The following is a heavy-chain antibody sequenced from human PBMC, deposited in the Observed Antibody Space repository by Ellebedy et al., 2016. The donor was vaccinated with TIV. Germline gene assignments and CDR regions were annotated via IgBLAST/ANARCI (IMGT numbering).Heavy chain of an antibody. J-gene: IGHJ4*02. CDR2: ISGRAGDT. Sequence: PGGSLRLSRAASGFSFSTYAMSWVRQAPGKGLEWVSFISGRAGDTYYADSVKGRFTISRDDSKNTLYLQMHSLKAEDTALYYCAKSQVGATFFDYWGQGTLVTVSS. D-gene: IGHD1-26*01. CDR1: GFSFSTYA. CDR3: AKSQVGATFFDY. V-gene: IGHV3-23*01.